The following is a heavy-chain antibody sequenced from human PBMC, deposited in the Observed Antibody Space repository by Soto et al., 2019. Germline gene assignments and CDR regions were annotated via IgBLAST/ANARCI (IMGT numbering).Heavy chain of an antibody. J-gene: IGHJ5*02. D-gene: IGHD6-19*01. Sequence: QVQLVQYGPEVQKPGSSVTVSCKTSGITFRSYPISWVRQAPGQGIEWMGRIIPILGIANYAHKFQGRVTITADKSTSTAYMELSSLRSEDTAVYYWARTHRSPPYSSGCVFFPWFDPWGPGTLVT. CDR2: IIPILGIA. CDR3: ARTHRSPPYSSGCVFFPWFDP. V-gene: IGHV1-69*02. CDR1: GITFRSYP.